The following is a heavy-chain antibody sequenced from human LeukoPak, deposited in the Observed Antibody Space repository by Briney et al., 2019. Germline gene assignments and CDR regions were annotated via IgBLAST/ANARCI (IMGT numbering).Heavy chain of an antibody. CDR3: ARSSHYDSSGPVAEYFQH. Sequence: ASVKVSCKASGYTFTSYGISWVRQAPGQGLEWMGIINPSGGSTSYAQKFQGRVTMTRDTSTSTVYMELSSLRSEDTAVYYCARSSHYDSSGPVAEYFQHWGQGTLVTVSS. CDR1: GYTFTSYG. V-gene: IGHV1-46*01. D-gene: IGHD3-22*01. CDR2: INPSGGST. J-gene: IGHJ1*01.